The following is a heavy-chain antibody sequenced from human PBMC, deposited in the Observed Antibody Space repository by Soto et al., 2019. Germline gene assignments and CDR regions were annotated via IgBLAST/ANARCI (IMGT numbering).Heavy chain of an antibody. CDR1: GFTFSAYS. CDR3: ARDWDIVILSVPIPNYNYGMDV. J-gene: IGHJ6*02. D-gene: IGHD2-15*01. Sequence: GGSLRLSCEGSGFTFSAYSMNWVRQAPGKGLEWVSYISSRSDTLYYADSVKGRFTISRDNAKNPVYLQVNNLRDEDPAGYYCARDWDIVILSVPIPNYNYGMDVWGQGTTVTVSS. V-gene: IGHV3-48*02. CDR2: ISSRSDTL.